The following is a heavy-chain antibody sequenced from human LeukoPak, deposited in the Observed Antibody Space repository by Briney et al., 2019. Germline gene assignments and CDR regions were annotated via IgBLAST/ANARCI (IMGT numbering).Heavy chain of an antibody. D-gene: IGHD6-13*01. J-gene: IGHJ3*02. Sequence: PGGSLRLSCAASGFTFSDYCMSWIRQAPGKGLEWVSYISSSGSTIYYADSVKGRFTTSRDNAKNSLYLQMNSLRAEDTAVYYCATSSRAAAVPGNYAFDIWGQGTMVTVSS. CDR1: GFTFSDYC. CDR2: ISSSGSTI. CDR3: ATSSRAAAVPGNYAFDI. V-gene: IGHV3-11*04.